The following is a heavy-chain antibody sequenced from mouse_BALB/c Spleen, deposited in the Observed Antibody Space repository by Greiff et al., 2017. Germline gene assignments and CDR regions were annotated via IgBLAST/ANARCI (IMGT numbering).Heavy chain of an antibody. J-gene: IGHJ4*01. CDR2: ISTYYGDA. CDR3: ARGGTTVVAYYAMDY. CDR1: GYTFTDYA. Sequence: QVQLQQSGAELVRPGVSVKISCKGSGYTFTDYAMHWVKQSHAKSLEWIGVISTYYGDASYNQKFKGKATMTVDKSSSTAYMELARLTSEDSAIYYCARGGTTVVAYYAMDYWGQGTSVTVSS. D-gene: IGHD1-1*01. V-gene: IGHV1S137*01.